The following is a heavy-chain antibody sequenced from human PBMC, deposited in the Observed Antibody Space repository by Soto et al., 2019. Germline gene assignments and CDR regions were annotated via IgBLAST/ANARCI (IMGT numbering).Heavy chain of an antibody. D-gene: IGHD2-15*01. V-gene: IGHV3-33*01. Sequence: ESGGGVVQPGRSLRLSCAASGFTFSSYGMHWVRQAPGKGLEWVAVIWYDGSNKYYADSVKGRFTISRDNSKNTLYLQMNSLRAEDTAVYYCARDRGYCSGGSCYTTLDYWGQGTLVTVSS. J-gene: IGHJ4*02. CDR2: IWYDGSNK. CDR3: ARDRGYCSGGSCYTTLDY. CDR1: GFTFSSYG.